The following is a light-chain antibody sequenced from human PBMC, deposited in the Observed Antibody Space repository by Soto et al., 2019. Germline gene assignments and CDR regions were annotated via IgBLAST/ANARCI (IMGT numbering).Light chain of an antibody. Sequence: IGLTQSQGTLSLSPEKRATLSCRARQSVSNNYLAWYQQKPGQAPRLLIYDASRRASGVPARFSGSGSGTDFTLTISRLESEDFAVYYCQQYGSSPLTFGGGAKV. CDR3: QQYGSSPLT. J-gene: IGKJ4*01. CDR1: QSVSNNY. CDR2: DAS. V-gene: IGKV3-20*01.